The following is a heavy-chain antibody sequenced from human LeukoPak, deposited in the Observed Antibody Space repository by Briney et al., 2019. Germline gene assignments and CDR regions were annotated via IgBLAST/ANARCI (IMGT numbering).Heavy chain of an antibody. Sequence: PSETPSLTCTVSDGSINSFYWGWIRQPPGKGLEWIGSIYYSGSTYYNPSLKSRVTISVDTSKNQFSLKLSSVTAADTAVYYCATEEPGIAAAGPRPFDYWGQGTLVTVSS. J-gene: IGHJ4*02. CDR1: DGSINSFY. V-gene: IGHV4-39*07. D-gene: IGHD6-13*01. CDR2: IYYSGST. CDR3: ATEEPGIAAAGPRPFDY.